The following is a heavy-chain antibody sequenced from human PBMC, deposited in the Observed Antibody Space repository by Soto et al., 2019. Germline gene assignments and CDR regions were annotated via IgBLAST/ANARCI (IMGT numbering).Heavy chain of an antibody. CDR3: AGITGRGWFDP. CDR1: SGSISSSNW. V-gene: IGHV4-4*02. Sequence: QVQLQESGPGLVKPSGTLSLTCAVSSGSISSSNWWSWVRQPPGKGLEWIGEIYHSGSTNYNPPRTSRVTISVDKSKNQFSRKLSSVPAADTAVYYCAGITGRGWFDPWGQGTLVTVSS. CDR2: IYHSGST. J-gene: IGHJ5*02. D-gene: IGHD1-20*01.